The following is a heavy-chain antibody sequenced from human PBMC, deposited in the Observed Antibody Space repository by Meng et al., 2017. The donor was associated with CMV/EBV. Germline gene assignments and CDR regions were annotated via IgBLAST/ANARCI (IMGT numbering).Heavy chain of an antibody. V-gene: IGHV3-7*01. Sequence: GESLKISCAASGFTFSSCWMSWVRQAPGKGLEWVANIKQDGSEKYYVDSVKGRFTISRDNAKNSLSLQMNSLRAEDTAVYYCASDFWSGYSGYYYYGMDVWGQGTTVTVSS. CDR1: GFTFSSCW. J-gene: IGHJ6*02. D-gene: IGHD3-3*01. CDR3: ASDFWSGYSGYYYYGMDV. CDR2: IKQDGSEK.